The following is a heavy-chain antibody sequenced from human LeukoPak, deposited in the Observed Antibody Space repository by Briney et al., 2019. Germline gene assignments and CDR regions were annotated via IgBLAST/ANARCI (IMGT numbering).Heavy chain of an antibody. J-gene: IGHJ3*02. D-gene: IGHD3-10*01. CDR1: GGSFSGYY. Sequence: SETLSLTCAVYGGSFSGYYWSWIRQPPGKGLEWIGEINHSGSTNYNPSLKSRVTISVDTSKNQFSLKLSSVTAEDTAVYYCARDHGENAFDIWGQGTMVTVSS. CDR3: ARDHGENAFDI. V-gene: IGHV4-34*01. CDR2: INHSGST.